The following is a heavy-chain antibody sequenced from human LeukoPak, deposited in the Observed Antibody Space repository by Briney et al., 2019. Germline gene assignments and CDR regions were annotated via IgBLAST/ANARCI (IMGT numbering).Heavy chain of an antibody. CDR3: ARYRHLGY. J-gene: IGHJ4*02. CDR1: GFTFSSYW. V-gene: IGHV3-7*01. CDR2: INQNGGEK. Sequence: GGSLRLSCAASGFTFSSYWMNWARQAPGKGLEWVANINQNGGEKYYVDSVKGRFTISRDNGKNSLYLQMNSLRAEDTAVYYCARYRHLGYWGQGTLVTVSS.